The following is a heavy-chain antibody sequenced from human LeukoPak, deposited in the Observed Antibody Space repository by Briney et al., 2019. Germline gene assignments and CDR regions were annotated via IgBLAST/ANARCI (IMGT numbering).Heavy chain of an antibody. CDR3: ARDRYCSSTSCYTDYYYYYGMDV. D-gene: IGHD2-2*02. CDR1: GYTFTSYG. V-gene: IGHV1-18*01. Sequence: ASVKVSCKASGYTFTSYGISWVRQAPGQGLEWMGWISAYNGNTNYAQKLQGRVTMTTDTSTSTAYMELRSLRSDDTAVYYCARDRYCSSTSCYTDYYYYYGMDVWGQGTTVTVSS. J-gene: IGHJ6*02. CDR2: ISAYNGNT.